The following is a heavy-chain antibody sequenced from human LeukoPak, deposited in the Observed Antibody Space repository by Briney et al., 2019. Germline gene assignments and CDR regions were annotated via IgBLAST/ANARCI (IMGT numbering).Heavy chain of an antibody. Sequence: MTSETLSLMCTVSGDSFRSHYWSWVRQPPGKALEWIGYMFYSGSTNYNPSLKGRVAISVDTSKNQFSLKLSSVTAADTAVYYCARASSDYSPGVYYFDYWGQGTLVTVSS. CDR2: MFYSGST. CDR1: GDSFRSHY. D-gene: IGHD6-19*01. V-gene: IGHV4-59*11. CDR3: ARASSDYSPGVYYFDY. J-gene: IGHJ4*02.